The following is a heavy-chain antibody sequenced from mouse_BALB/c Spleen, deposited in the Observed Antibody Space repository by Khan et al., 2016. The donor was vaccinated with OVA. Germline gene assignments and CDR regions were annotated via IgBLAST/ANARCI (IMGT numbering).Heavy chain of an antibody. CDR2: IWSDGST. V-gene: IGHV2-6-1*01. D-gene: IGHD2-14*01. Sequence: QVQLKQSRPGLVAPSQSLSITCTVSGFSLTSYGVHWVRQPPGKGLEWLVVIWSDGSTTYNSALKSRLSISKDNSKSQVFLKMNSLQTDDTAMYYCARHDRYFYAMDYWGQGTSVTVSS. CDR1: GFSLTSYG. CDR3: ARHDRYFYAMDY. J-gene: IGHJ4*01.